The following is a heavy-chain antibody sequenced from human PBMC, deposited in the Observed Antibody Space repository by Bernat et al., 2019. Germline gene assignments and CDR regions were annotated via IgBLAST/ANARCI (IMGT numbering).Heavy chain of an antibody. V-gene: IGHV1-69*17. CDR1: GGTFSSYA. D-gene: IGHD2-2*01. CDR3: ASDRDGVVVPAAMGY. J-gene: IGHJ4*02. CDR2: IIPIFGIA. Sequence: QVQLVQSGAEVKKPGSSVKVSCKASGGTFSSYAISWVRQAPGQGLEWVGGIIPIFGIANYAQKFQGRVTITADKSTSTAYMELSSLKSEDTAAYYCASDRDGVVVPAAMGYWGQGTLVTVSS.